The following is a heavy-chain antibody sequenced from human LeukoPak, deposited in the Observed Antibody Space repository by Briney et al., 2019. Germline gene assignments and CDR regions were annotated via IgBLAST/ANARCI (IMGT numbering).Heavy chain of an antibody. D-gene: IGHD3-22*01. CDR3: ARGYYYDSSGYYFLDY. J-gene: IGHJ4*02. Sequence: GGSLRLSCAASGFAFDDYGMSWVRQAPGKGLEWVSSISSSSSYIYYADSVKGRFTISRDNAKNSLYLQMNSLRAEDTAVYYCARGYYYDSSGYYFLDYWGQGTLVTVSS. V-gene: IGHV3-21*01. CDR2: ISSSSSYI. CDR1: GFAFDDYG.